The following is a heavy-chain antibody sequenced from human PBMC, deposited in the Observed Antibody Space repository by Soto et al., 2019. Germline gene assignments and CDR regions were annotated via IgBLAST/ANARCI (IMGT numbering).Heavy chain of an antibody. D-gene: IGHD3-10*01. CDR1: GASMSSGVYS. Sequence: QLQLQESGSGLVKPSQTLSLTCAVSGASMSSGVYSWSWIRQPPGKGLEWIGYMYDTGSTYYNPSLKPRVTISADMSKNHLSLNLTSVTAADTAAYYCARDRGTGSFYPTWGQGILVTVSS. V-gene: IGHV4-30-2*01. CDR2: MYDTGST. CDR3: ARDRGTGSFYPT. J-gene: IGHJ5*02.